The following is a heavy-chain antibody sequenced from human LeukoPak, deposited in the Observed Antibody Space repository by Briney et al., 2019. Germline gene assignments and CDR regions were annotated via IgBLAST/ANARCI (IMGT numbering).Heavy chain of an antibody. CDR3: AGYDFWSGYHYYFDY. V-gene: IGHV3-21*01. Sequence: GGSLRPSRAASGFTFSSYAMSWVRQAPGKGLEWVSSISSSSSYIYYADSVKGRFTISRDNAKNSLYLQMNSLRAEDTAVYYCAGYDFWSGYHYYFDYWGQGTLVTVSS. J-gene: IGHJ4*02. CDR2: ISSSSSYI. CDR1: GFTFSSYA. D-gene: IGHD3-3*01.